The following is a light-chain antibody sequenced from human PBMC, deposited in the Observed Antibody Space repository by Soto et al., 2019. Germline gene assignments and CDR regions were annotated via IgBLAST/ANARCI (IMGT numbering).Light chain of an antibody. CDR3: QQYGSSPPYT. J-gene: IGKJ2*01. V-gene: IGKV3-20*01. CDR2: AAS. Sequence: EIGLTQSPGTLSLAPGERATLSCRASRSFASSYLAWYQQKPGQAPRLLIYAASIKATGIPDRFSGSASGTDFTLTISRLDPEDFAVYYCQQYGSSPPYTFGQGTKLEIK. CDR1: RSFASSY.